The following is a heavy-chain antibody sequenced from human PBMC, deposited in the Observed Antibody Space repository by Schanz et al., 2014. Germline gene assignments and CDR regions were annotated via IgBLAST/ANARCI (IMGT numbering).Heavy chain of an antibody. CDR3: AKSLESCPGGRCSRGYFDY. J-gene: IGHJ4*03. CDR1: GFIVRSNY. V-gene: IGHV3-66*01. D-gene: IGHD2-8*02. CDR2: VHPGGST. Sequence: EVQLVASGGGLVQPGGSLRLSCAVSGFIVRSNYMTWVRQAPGKGLEWVSFVHPGGSTYYPDSVKGRFTISRDSSKNTLYLQMNSLRAEDTAVYYCAKSLESCPGGRCSRGYFDYWGQGTWVTVSS.